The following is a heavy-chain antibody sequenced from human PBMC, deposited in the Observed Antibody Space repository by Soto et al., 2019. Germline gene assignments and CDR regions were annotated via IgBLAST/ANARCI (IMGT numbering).Heavy chain of an antibody. V-gene: IGHV4-59*01. Sequence: QVQLQESGPGLVKPSETLSLTCSVSGGSSFSYYWSWIRQTPGKGLEWIGYIYYTGDTKYNPSLKGRVTWAVDTSKRQFSLQLTSVTAADTAVYYCARGSTAGGWYDYWGQGTQATVSS. J-gene: IGHJ4*02. CDR2: IYYTGDT. CDR3: ARGSTAGGWYDY. CDR1: GGSSFSYY. D-gene: IGHD6-19*01.